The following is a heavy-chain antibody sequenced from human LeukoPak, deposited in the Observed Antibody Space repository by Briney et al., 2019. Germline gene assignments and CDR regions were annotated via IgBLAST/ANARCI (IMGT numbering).Heavy chain of an antibody. CDR2: IYYSGST. V-gene: IGHV4-59*01. Sequence: SETLSLTCTVSGDSISSYYWSWIRQPPGKGLEWIGYIYYSGSTNYNPSLKSRVTISVDTSKNQFSLKLSSVTAADTAVYYCARNHYYYYYMDVWGKGTTVTVSS. J-gene: IGHJ6*03. CDR3: ARNHYYYYYMDV. CDR1: GDSISSYY.